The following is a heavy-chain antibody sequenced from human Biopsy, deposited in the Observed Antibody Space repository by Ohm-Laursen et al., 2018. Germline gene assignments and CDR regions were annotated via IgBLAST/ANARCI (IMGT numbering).Heavy chain of an antibody. Sequence: SLRLSCSAPEFIFSRFWMYWVRQAPGKGLEWVSSLHDRGVTYYADSVKGRFTISGDNSKNTLYLQMNGLRAEDTAVYFCQGGHLPPGQFYGVDAWGQGTTVTVSS. CDR2: LHDRGVT. D-gene: IGHD3-16*01. CDR1: EFIFSRFW. J-gene: IGHJ6*02. CDR3: QGGHLPPGQFYGVDA. V-gene: IGHV3-53*01.